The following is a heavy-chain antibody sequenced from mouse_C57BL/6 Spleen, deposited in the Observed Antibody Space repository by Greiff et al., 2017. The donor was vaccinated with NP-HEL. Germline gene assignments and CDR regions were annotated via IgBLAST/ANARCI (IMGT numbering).Heavy chain of an antibody. D-gene: IGHD3-2*01. CDR3: ARQGQRGRRGYAMDY. Sequence: QVQLQQPGAELVKPGASVKLSCKASGYTFTSYWMHWVKQRPGQGLEWIGMIHPNSGSTNYNEKFKSKATLTVDKSSSTADMQRSSLTSEDSAVYYCARQGQRGRRGYAMDYWGQGTSVTVSS. CDR2: IHPNSGST. V-gene: IGHV1-64*01. J-gene: IGHJ4*01. CDR1: GYTFTSYW.